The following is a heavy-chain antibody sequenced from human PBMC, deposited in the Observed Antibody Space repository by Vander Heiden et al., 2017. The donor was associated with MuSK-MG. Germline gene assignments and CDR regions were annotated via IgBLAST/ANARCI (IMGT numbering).Heavy chain of an antibody. V-gene: IGHV3-7*01. CDR3: ARGSGYCSGGSCYPYYFDY. CDR2: IKQDGSES. D-gene: IGHD2-15*01. Sequence: EVQLVESGGGLVQPGGSLRLSCAASGFTFRSHRMGWVRQAPGKGLEWVANIKQDGSESYYVDSVKGRFTISSDNAKNSLYLQMNSLRAEDTALYYCARGSGYCSGGSCYPYYFDYWGQGTLVTVSS. CDR1: GFTFRSHR. J-gene: IGHJ4*02.